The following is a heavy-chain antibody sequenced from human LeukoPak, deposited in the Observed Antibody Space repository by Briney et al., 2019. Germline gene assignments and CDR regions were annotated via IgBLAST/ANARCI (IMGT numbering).Heavy chain of an antibody. V-gene: IGHV3-48*03. Sequence: PGGSLRLSCAASGFTVNNYEMNWVRQAPGKGLEWISYISTDGTMAYYAGSVKGRFTISRDNAKNSLYLQMNSLRADDTAVYYCARETIDCGGDCYDYWGQGTLATVSS. D-gene: IGHD2-21*01. J-gene: IGHJ4*02. CDR2: ISTDGTMA. CDR3: ARETIDCGGDCYDY. CDR1: GFTVNNYE.